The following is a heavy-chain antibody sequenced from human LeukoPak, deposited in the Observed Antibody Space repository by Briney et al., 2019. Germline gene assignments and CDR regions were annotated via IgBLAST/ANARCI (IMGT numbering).Heavy chain of an antibody. Sequence: SETLFLTCTVSGGSISSYYWSWIRQPAGKGLEWIGRIYTSGSTNYNPSLKSRVTMSVDTSKNQFSLKLSSVTAADTAVYYCARDLGPRGFDAFDIWGQGTMVTVSS. V-gene: IGHV4-4*07. CDR1: GGSISSYY. J-gene: IGHJ3*02. CDR3: ARDLGPRGFDAFDI. CDR2: IYTSGST.